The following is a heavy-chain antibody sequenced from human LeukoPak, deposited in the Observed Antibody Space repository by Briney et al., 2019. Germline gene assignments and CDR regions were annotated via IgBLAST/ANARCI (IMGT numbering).Heavy chain of an antibody. CDR3: ARGGGGSISWYNWFDP. CDR1: GFTFSNYW. V-gene: IGHV3-7*03. J-gene: IGHJ5*02. CDR2: INQDGSER. D-gene: IGHD6-13*01. Sequence: PGGSLRLSCAVSGFTFSNYWMSWVRQTPGKGLEWVANINQDGSERYHVDSVRGRFTISRDNTKNSLYLQMNSLTAEDAAVYYCARGGGGSISWYNWFDPWGQGTLVTVSS.